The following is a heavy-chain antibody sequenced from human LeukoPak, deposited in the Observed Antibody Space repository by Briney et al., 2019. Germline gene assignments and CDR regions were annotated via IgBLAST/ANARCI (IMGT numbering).Heavy chain of an antibody. D-gene: IGHD2-8*01. CDR3: AVDQGLLVVFDY. Sequence: ASVKVSCKASGYTFTGYYMHWVRQAPGQGLEWMGWINPNSGGTNYAQKFQGRVTMTRDTSISTAYMELSRLRSDDTAVYYCAVDQGLLVVFDYWGQGTLVTVSS. CDR1: GYTFTGYY. J-gene: IGHJ4*02. V-gene: IGHV1-2*02. CDR2: INPNSGGT.